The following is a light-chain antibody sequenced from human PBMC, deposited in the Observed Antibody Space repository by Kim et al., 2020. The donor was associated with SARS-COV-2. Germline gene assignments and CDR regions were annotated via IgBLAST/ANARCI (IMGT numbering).Light chain of an antibody. V-gene: IGLV3-19*01. Sequence: SSELTQDPAVSVALGQTVRITCQGDSLRSYYASWYQQKPGQAPVLVIYGKNNRPSGIPDRFSGSSSGNTASLTITGAQAEDEADYYCNSRDSQGWAFGGG. CDR3: NSRDSQGWA. CDR1: SLRSYY. J-gene: IGLJ3*02. CDR2: GKN.